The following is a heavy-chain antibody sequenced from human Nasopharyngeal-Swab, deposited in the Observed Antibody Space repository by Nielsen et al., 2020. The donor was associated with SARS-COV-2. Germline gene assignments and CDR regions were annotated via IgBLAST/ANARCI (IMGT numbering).Heavy chain of an antibody. CDR1: GGSFSGYY. CDR3: ARGPDYDFWSGYSQYNWFDP. Sequence: SETLSLTCAVYGGSFSGYYWSWIRQPPEKGLEWIGEINHSGSTNYNPSLKSRVTISVDTSKNQFSLKLSSVTAADTAVYYCARGPDYDFWSGYSQYNWFDPWGQGTPVTVSS. J-gene: IGHJ5*02. V-gene: IGHV4-34*01. CDR2: INHSGST. D-gene: IGHD3-3*01.